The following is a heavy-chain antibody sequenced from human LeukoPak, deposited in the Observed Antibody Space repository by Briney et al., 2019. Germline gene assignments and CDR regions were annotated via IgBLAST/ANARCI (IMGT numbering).Heavy chain of an antibody. CDR3: AREPRISEWSPGAFDI. V-gene: IGHV3-74*01. CDR1: GFDFSTYW. Sequence: GGSLRLSCAASGFDFSTYWMHWVRQAPGKGLVWGARIKNDGSTTTYADSVKGRFTNSRDNAKNTLYVHMDSLRAEDTAVYFCAREPRISEWSPGAFDIWGQGTVVTVSS. J-gene: IGHJ3*02. D-gene: IGHD3-3*01. CDR2: IKNDGSTT.